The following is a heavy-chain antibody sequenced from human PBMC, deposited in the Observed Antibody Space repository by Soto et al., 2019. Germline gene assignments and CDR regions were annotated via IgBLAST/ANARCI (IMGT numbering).Heavy chain of an antibody. Sequence: QLQLQESGSGLVKPSQTLSLTCAVSGGSISSGGSSWNWIRQPPGKGLEWIGYIYHSGSTYYHPSLQSSATISADRSKNQFSLKPTSVTAADTAVYYWAREGDRSGPVALGHWGQGTLVTVSS. J-gene: IGHJ4*02. CDR2: IYHSGST. V-gene: IGHV4-30-2*01. D-gene: IGHD6-19*01. CDR3: AREGDRSGPVALGH. CDR1: GGSISSGGSS.